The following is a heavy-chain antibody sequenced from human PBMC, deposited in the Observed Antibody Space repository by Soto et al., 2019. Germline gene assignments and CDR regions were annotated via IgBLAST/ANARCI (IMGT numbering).Heavy chain of an antibody. CDR1: GYTFTSYG. Sequence: QVQLVQSGAEVKKPGASVKVSCKASGYTFTSYGISWVRQAPGQGLEWMGWISAYNGNTNYAQKLQGRVTMTTDTSTSTAYMELRSLRSDDTAVYYSARSIIGYCSGGSCYAYFDIGGEGTMVTVSS. CDR2: ISAYNGNT. V-gene: IGHV1-18*01. CDR3: ARSIIGYCSGGSCYAYFDI. D-gene: IGHD2-15*01. J-gene: IGHJ3*02.